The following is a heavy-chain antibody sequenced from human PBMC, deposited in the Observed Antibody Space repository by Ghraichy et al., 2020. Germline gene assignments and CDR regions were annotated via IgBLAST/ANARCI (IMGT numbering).Heavy chain of an antibody. V-gene: IGHV4-59*01. Sequence: GSLRLSCTVSGGSISSYYWSWIRQPPGRGLEWIGYIYYNGNTNYNPSLKSRVTISKDTSNNQFSLRLSSVTAADTAVYYCSRGLNSGHYYYYYYMDVWGKGTTVTVSS. CDR1: GGSISSYY. J-gene: IGHJ6*03. CDR2: IYYNGNT. CDR3: SRGLNSGHYYYYYYMDV. D-gene: IGHD1-26*01.